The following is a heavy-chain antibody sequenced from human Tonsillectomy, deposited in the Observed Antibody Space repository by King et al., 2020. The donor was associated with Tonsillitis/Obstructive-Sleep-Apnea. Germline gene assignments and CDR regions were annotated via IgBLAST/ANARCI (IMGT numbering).Heavy chain of an antibody. J-gene: IGHJ4*02. D-gene: IGHD3-9*01. V-gene: IGHV1-46*01. CDR2: INPSGGST. CDR3: ARWNFDWLRAYPDY. CDR1: GYTFTNYY. Sequence: VQLVESGAEVKKPGASVKVSCKASGYTFTNYYMHWVRQAPGQGLEWMGIINPSGGSTTYAQKFQGRVTMTRDTSKTTVHMELSSLRCEDTAVYFCARWNFDWLRAYPDYWGQGTLVTVSS.